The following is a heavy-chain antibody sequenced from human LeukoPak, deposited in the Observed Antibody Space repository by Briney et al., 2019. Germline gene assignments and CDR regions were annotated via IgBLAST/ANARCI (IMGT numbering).Heavy chain of an antibody. CDR1: GYTFTSNG. Sequence: ASVKVSCKASGYTFTSNGISWVRQAPGQGLEWMGWISAYNGNTNYAQKLQGRVTMTTDTSTSTAYMELRSLRSDDTAVYYCARDSPKAYYYGMDVWGQGTTVTVSS. J-gene: IGHJ6*02. V-gene: IGHV1-18*01. CDR2: ISAYNGNT. CDR3: ARDSPKAYYYGMDV.